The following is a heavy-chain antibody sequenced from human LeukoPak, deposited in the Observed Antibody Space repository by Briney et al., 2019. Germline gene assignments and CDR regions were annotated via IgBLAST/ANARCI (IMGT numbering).Heavy chain of an antibody. CDR1: GYTLTELS. V-gene: IGHV1-24*01. J-gene: IGHJ4*02. CDR3: ATATTGAPPYEPFDY. CDR2: FDPEDGET. Sequence: GASVKVSCKVSGYTLTELSMRWVRQAPGKGLEWMGGFDPEDGETIYAQKFQGRVTMTEDTSTDTAYMELSSLRSEDTAVYYCATATTGAPPYEPFDYWGQGTLVTVSS. D-gene: IGHD4-11*01.